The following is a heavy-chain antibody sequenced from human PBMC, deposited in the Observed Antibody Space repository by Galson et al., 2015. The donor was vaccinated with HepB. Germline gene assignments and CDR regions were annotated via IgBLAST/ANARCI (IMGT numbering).Heavy chain of an antibody. Sequence: SLRLSCAASGFTFSSYWMSWVRQAPGKGLEWVANIMQDGSEKYYVDSVKGRFTISRDNAKNSLYLQVNSLRAEDTAVYYCARKESNYCYYAMDVWGQGTTVTVSS. CDR3: ARKESNYCYYAMDV. J-gene: IGHJ6*02. V-gene: IGHV3-7*03. D-gene: IGHD3-10*01. CDR1: GFTFSSYW. CDR2: IMQDGSEK.